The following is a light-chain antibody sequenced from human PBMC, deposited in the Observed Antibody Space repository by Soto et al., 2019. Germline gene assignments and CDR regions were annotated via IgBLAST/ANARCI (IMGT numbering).Light chain of an antibody. CDR3: QQYGSSPWT. J-gene: IGKJ1*01. CDR2: GAS. V-gene: IGKV3-20*01. Sequence: IVLTQSPGTLSLSPGERATLSCRASQSVSSNYLAWYQQKPGQAPRPLIYGASSRATGIPDRFSGSGAGADFTLTISRLESEDFAAYYCQQYGSSPWTFGQGTKVDIK. CDR1: QSVSSNY.